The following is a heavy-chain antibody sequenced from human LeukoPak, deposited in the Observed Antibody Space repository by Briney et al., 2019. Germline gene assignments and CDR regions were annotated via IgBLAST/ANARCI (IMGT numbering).Heavy chain of an antibody. V-gene: IGHV4-59*01. CDR3: ARGHIYGSGVFDY. Sequence: SETLSLTCTVSGGSISSYYWSWIRQPPGKGLEWIGYIYYSGSTNYNPSLKSRVTISVHTSKNQFSLKLSSVTAADTAVYYCARGHIYGSGVFDYWGQGILVTVSS. D-gene: IGHD3-10*01. CDR1: GGSISSYY. CDR2: IYYSGST. J-gene: IGHJ4*02.